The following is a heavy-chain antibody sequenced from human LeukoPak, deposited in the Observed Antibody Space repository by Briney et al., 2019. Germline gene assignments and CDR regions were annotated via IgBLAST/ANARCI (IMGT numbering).Heavy chain of an antibody. J-gene: IGHJ3*02. CDR1: GFTFSNYW. CDR3: AKAPPARGQAFDI. Sequence: PGGSLRLSCAASGFTFSNYWMSWVHQAPGEGLGWVANIKRDGSDNYYVGSVEGRFTISRDNAKNSLYLQMSSLRAEDTAIYYCAKAPPARGQAFDIWGQGTMVTVSS. V-gene: IGHV3-7*01. D-gene: IGHD3-10*01. CDR2: IKRDGSDN.